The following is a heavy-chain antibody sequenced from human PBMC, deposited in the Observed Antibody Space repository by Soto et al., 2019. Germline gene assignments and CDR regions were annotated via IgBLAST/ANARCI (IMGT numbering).Heavy chain of an antibody. J-gene: IGHJ4*02. D-gene: IGHD6-19*01. CDR3: AKDKGIAVAGTAGLDY. CDR2: ISWNSGSI. Sequence: EVQLVESGGGLVQPGRSLRLSCAASGFTFDDYDMHWVRQAPGKGLEWVSGISWNSGSIGYADSVKGRFTISRDNXKXYLYRQMNSLRAEDTALYYCAKDKGIAVAGTAGLDYWGQGTLVTVSS. CDR1: GFTFDDYD. V-gene: IGHV3-9*01.